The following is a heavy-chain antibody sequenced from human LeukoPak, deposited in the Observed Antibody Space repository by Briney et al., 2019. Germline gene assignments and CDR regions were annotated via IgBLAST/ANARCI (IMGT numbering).Heavy chain of an antibody. Sequence: GESLRIACRGSGYNFSSYWITWVRQMPGKGLEWMGRIDPSDSSTNYSPSFRGHVTHSVDKSISTAYLQGSSLKASDTARYYCARATFYGTGYGWFDPWGEGTLVTVSS. CDR2: IDPSDSST. V-gene: IGHV5-10-1*01. J-gene: IGHJ5*02. CDR3: ARATFYGTGYGWFDP. CDR1: GYNFSSYW. D-gene: IGHD3-10*01.